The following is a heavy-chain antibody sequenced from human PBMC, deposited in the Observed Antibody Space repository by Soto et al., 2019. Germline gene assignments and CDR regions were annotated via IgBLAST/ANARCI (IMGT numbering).Heavy chain of an antibody. CDR2: IKYDGSIT. V-gene: IGHV3-74*01. CDR1: GFTVSGYW. CDR3: VRSDWLDP. Sequence: GGSLRLSCKACGFTVSGYWMHWVRQAPGKWLVWVSRIKYDGSITGYADFVKGRFTISRDTAKNTVYLQMNSLTAEDKAVYYCVRSDWLDPWGQGTLVTVSS. J-gene: IGHJ5*02.